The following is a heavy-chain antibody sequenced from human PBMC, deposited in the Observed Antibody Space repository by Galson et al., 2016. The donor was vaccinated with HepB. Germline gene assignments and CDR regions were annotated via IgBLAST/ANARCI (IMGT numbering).Heavy chain of an antibody. Sequence: ETLSLTCTVSGVSMTSYYWSWIRQTPGKGLEWVSSVSHSSTYVYYADSVQGRFTISRDNAKNSLYLEMNSLRVEDTAVFYCARSLGWYFDVWGRGTPVTVSS. CDR1: GVSMTSYY. CDR2: VSHSSTYV. D-gene: IGHD6-6*01. CDR3: ARSLGWYFDV. V-gene: IGHV3-21*01. J-gene: IGHJ2*01.